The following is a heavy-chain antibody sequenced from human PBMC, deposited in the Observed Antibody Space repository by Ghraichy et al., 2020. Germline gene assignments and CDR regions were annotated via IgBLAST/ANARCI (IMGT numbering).Heavy chain of an antibody. Sequence: SETLSLTCAVSGYSISSGYYWGWIRQPPGKGLEWIGSIYHSGSIYYNPSLKSRVTMSVDTSKNQFSLKLSSVTAADTAVYYCARSLSGGVTTFDYWGQGTVVTVSS. CDR3: ARSLSGGVTTFDY. CDR2: IYHSGSI. CDR1: GYSISSGYY. D-gene: IGHD3-16*01. J-gene: IGHJ4*02. V-gene: IGHV4-38-2*01.